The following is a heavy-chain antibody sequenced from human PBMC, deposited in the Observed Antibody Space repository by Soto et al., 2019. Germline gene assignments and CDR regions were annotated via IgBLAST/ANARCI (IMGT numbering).Heavy chain of an antibody. CDR3: ERYACSSWLDY. V-gene: IGHV4-59*01. CDR2: INYSGRT. D-gene: IGHD6-13*01. CDR1: GGSISTYY. J-gene: IGHJ4*01. Sequence: SETLSLTCTVSGGSISTYYWSWIRQPPGKGLEWIGYINYSGRTNYNPSLKSRGTMSLATSKHHFSLKLSSVTATDTALLYLERYACSSWLDYW.